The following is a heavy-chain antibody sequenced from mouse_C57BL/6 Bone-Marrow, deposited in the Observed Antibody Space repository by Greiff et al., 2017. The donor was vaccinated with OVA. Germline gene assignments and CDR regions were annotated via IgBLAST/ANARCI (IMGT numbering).Heavy chain of an antibody. D-gene: IGHD1-1*01. CDR3: ARDDYGTGAMDY. CDR1: GYSITSGYY. J-gene: IGHJ4*01. V-gene: IGHV3-6*01. CDR2: ISYDGSN. Sequence: QLVESGPGLVKPSQSLSLTCSVTGYSITSGYYWNWIRQFPGNKLEWMGYISYDGSNNYNPSLKNRISITRDTSKNQFFLKLNSVTTEDTATYYCARDDYGTGAMDYWGQGTLVTVSS.